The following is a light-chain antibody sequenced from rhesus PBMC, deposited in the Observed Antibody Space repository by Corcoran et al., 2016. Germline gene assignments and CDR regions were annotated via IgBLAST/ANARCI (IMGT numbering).Light chain of an antibody. CDR2: KAT. CDR1: QSISSW. V-gene: IGKV1-22*01. Sequence: DIQLTQSPSSLSASVGDTVTITCRASQSISSWLDWFLQKLGKAPKFMIYKATRLQSGVPYRFHGSGSGTDFTLTISSLQPEDFATYYCLQYSSDPYSFGQGTKVEIK. CDR3: LQYSSDPYS. J-gene: IGKJ2*01.